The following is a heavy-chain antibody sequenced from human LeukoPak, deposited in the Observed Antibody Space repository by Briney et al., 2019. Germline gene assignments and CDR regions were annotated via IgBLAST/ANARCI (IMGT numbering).Heavy chain of an antibody. CDR1: GFTFSSYA. CDR3: ARADTLNN. J-gene: IGHJ4*02. Sequence: GGSLRLSCAASGFTFSSYAMSWVRQAPGKGLEWVSSITSSGSYIYYAESVKGRFTISRDNAKSSLYLQMNSLRAEDTAVYYCARADTLNNWGQGALVTVSS. V-gene: IGHV3-21*01. CDR2: ITSSGSYI. D-gene: IGHD1/OR15-1a*01.